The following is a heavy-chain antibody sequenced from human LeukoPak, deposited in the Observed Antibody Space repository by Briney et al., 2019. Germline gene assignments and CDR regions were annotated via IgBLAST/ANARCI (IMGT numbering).Heavy chain of an antibody. J-gene: IGHJ6*02. V-gene: IGHV3-23*01. CDR2: ISGSGGST. CDR3: ARHCSSTRCFLGMDV. D-gene: IGHD2-2*01. Sequence: GGSLRLSCAASGFTFSSYAMSWVRQAPGKGLKWVSAISGSGGSTYYADSVKGRFTISRDNSKNTLYLQMNSLRAEDTAVYYCARHCSSTRCFLGMDVWGQGTTVTVSS. CDR1: GFTFSSYA.